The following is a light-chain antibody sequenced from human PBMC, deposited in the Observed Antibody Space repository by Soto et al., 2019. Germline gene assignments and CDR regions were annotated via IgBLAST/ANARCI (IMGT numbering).Light chain of an antibody. Sequence: ALTQPASVSGSPGQSITVSCAGTRSDVGGYNLVSWYQQHPGKAPKLIIYEGTERPSGISPRFSGSKSGNTASLTISGLQAEDEADYYCSSYTSSSIYVFGSGTKVTVL. CDR2: EGT. CDR1: RSDVGGYNL. V-gene: IGLV2-23*01. J-gene: IGLJ1*01. CDR3: SSYTSSSIYV.